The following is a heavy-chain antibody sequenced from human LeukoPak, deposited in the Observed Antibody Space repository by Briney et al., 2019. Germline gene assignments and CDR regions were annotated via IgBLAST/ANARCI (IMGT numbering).Heavy chain of an antibody. Sequence: SETLSLTCTVSGGSISSYYWSWIRQPPGKGLEWIGYIYYSGSTNYNPSLTSRVTISVDTSKNQFSLKLSSVTAADTAVYYCARGNRYYYDSSGYYLFDYWGQGTLVTVSS. V-gene: IGHV4-59*01. J-gene: IGHJ4*02. D-gene: IGHD3-22*01. CDR3: ARGNRYYYDSSGYYLFDY. CDR2: IYYSGST. CDR1: GGSISSYY.